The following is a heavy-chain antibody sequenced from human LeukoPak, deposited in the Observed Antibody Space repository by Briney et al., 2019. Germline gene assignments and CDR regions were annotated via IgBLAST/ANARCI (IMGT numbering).Heavy chain of an antibody. J-gene: IGHJ6*03. CDR1: GGSISNYY. D-gene: IGHD3-10*01. CDR2: ISTTEST. V-gene: IGHV4-4*07. CDR3: ARTSRLWFGELTERSYYFYSMDV. Sequence: SETLSLTCTVSGGSISNYYWNWIRQPAGKGLEWIGRISTTESTNYNPSLKSRVTMSVDTSKNQFSLKLSSVTAADTAVYYCARTSRLWFGELTERSYYFYSMDVWGKGTTATISS.